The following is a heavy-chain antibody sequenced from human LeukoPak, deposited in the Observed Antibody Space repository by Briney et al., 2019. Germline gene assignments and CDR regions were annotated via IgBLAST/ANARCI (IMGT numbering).Heavy chain of an antibody. V-gene: IGHV4-39*07. CDR1: GGSISSSSYY. D-gene: IGHD2-2*02. CDR2: IYYSGST. Sequence: PSETLSLTCTVSGGSISSSSYYWGWIRQPPGKGLEWIGSIYYSGSTYYNPSLKSRVTISVDTSKNQFSLKLSSVTAADTAVYYCARGGGGYCSSTSCYKYGDYWGQGTLVTVSS. J-gene: IGHJ4*02. CDR3: ARGGGGYCSSTSCYKYGDY.